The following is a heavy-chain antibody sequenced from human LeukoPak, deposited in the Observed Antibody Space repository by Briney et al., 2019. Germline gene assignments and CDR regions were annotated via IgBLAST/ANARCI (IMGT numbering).Heavy chain of an antibody. V-gene: IGHV3-30*18. CDR1: GFTFTSYG. Sequence: PGGSLRLFCAAAGFTFTSYGMHWVRQAPGKGLECVAVISYDGSNKYYADSVKGRFTISRDNSKNTLSLQMDSLRAEDTAVYYCAKDQSSGWYRRYYGMDVWGQGTTVTVSS. CDR3: AKDQSSGWYRRYYGMDV. J-gene: IGHJ6*02. D-gene: IGHD6-19*01. CDR2: ISYDGSNK.